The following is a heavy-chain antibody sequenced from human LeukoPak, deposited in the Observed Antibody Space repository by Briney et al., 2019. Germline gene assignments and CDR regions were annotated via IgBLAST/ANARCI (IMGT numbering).Heavy chain of an antibody. CDR2: IIPIFGTA. CDR3: AREMATITVLFDY. D-gene: IGHD5-24*01. J-gene: IGHJ4*02. V-gene: IGHV1-69*05. Sequence: SVKVSCKASGGTFSSYAIGWVRQAPGQGLEWMGRIIPIFGTANYAQKFQGRVTITTDESTSTAYMELSSLRSEDTAVYYCAREMATITVLFDYWGQGTLVTVSS. CDR1: GGTFSSYA.